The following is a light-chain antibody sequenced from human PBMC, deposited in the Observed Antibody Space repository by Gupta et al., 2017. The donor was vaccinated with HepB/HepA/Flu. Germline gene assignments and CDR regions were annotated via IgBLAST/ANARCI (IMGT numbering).Light chain of an antibody. CDR1: ESVSTK. V-gene: IGKV3-11*01. Sequence: VLTQSPVTLSVSPGERVTLSCRASESVSTKLAWYQQKPGQGPKLFIYDASTRATGIPTRFSGSGSGTDFTLTISSLEAEDFATYVCQQSRNRPYTFGQGTKMEIK. CDR3: QQSRNRPYT. CDR2: DAS. J-gene: IGKJ2*01.